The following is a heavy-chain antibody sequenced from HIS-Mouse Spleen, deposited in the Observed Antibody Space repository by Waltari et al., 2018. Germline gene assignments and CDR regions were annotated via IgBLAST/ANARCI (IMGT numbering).Heavy chain of an antibody. V-gene: IGHV4-4*07. Sequence: QVQLQESGPGLVKPSENLSLTCTVAGCPSSSYHWSWIRRPAGKGLEWIGRIYTSGSTNYNPSLKSRVTMSVDTSKNQFSLKLSSVTAADTAVYYCARDLAAAAAYYFDYWGQGTLVTVSS. CDR2: IYTSGST. D-gene: IGHD6-13*01. J-gene: IGHJ4*02. CDR1: GCPSSSYH. CDR3: ARDLAAAAAYYFDY.